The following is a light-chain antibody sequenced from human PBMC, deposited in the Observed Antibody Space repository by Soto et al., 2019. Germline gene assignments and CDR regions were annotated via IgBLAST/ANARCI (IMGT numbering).Light chain of an antibody. CDR3: EQYNNLPYT. CDR1: QDISKY. CDR2: DAS. Sequence: DIQMNQSPSSLSASLGDRVTITCQASQDISKYLHWYQQRPGKAPILVIYDASNLEAGAPSRFSGGGSGTYFTLTISRLQPEDIGTYFCEQYNNLPYTFGQGTKLEIK. J-gene: IGKJ2*01. V-gene: IGKV1-33*01.